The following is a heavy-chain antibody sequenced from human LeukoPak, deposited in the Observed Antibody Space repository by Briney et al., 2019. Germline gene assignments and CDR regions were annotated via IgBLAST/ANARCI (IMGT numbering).Heavy chain of an antibody. D-gene: IGHD3-16*02. J-gene: IGHJ4*02. V-gene: IGHV3-30*04. CDR2: ISYDGSNK. CDR3: PVSPTGYVRGSYRYRGFDY. Sequence: PGGSLRLSCAASGFTFSSYAMHWVRQAPGKGLEWVAVISYDGSNKYYADSVKGRFTISRDNSKNTLYLQMNSLRAEDTAVYYCPVSPTGYVRGSYRYRGFDYWGQGTLVTVSS. CDR1: GFTFSSYA.